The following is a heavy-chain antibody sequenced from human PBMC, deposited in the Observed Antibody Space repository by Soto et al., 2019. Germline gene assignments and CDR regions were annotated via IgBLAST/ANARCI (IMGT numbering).Heavy chain of an antibody. J-gene: IGHJ4*02. V-gene: IGHV3-33*01. D-gene: IGHD1-7*01. Sequence: QVQLVESGGGVVQPGRSLRLSCAASGFTFNNYGMHWVRQAPGKGLEWVAVIWYDGSYKYNADSVKGRFTISRDTSKNRLYLQMNSLRGEDTSVYHCARGNWNYGYFDYWGQGTLVTVSS. CDR1: GFTFNNYG. CDR2: IWYDGSYK. CDR3: ARGNWNYGYFDY.